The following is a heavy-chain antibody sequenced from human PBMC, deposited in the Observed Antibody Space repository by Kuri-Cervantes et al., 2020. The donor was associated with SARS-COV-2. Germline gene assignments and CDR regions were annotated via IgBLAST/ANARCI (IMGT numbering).Heavy chain of an antibody. CDR2: ISSSSSYI. CDR1: GFTFSSYS. Sequence: LSLTCAASGFTFSSYSMNWVRQAPGKGLEWVSSISSSSSYIYYADSVKGRFTISRDNAKNSLYLQMNSLRAEDTAVYYCARVGYSSSGWFDPWGQGTLVTVSS. V-gene: IGHV3-21*04. CDR3: ARVGYSSSGWFDP. J-gene: IGHJ5*02. D-gene: IGHD6-6*01.